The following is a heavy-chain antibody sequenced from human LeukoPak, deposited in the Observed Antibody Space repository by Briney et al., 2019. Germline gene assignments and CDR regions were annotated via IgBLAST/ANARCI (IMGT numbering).Heavy chain of an antibody. D-gene: IGHD3-10*01. V-gene: IGHV1-2*02. CDR1: GYTFNNYG. CDR3: ARAFVGVLLWFGDSNLGPFDP. J-gene: IGHJ5*02. CDR2: INPNSGGT. Sequence: ASVKVSCKASGYTFNNYGITWVRQAPGQGLEWMGWINPNSGGTNYAQKFQGRVTMTRDTSISTAYMELSRLRSDDTAVYYCARAFVGVLLWFGDSNLGPFDPWGQGTLVTVSS.